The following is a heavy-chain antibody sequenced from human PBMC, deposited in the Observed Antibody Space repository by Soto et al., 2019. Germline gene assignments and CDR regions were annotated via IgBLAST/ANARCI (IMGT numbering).Heavy chain of an antibody. J-gene: IGHJ5*02. CDR1: GGTFSSYA. CDR2: IIPIFGTA. Sequence: SVKVSCKASGGTFSSYAISWVRQAPGQGLEWMGGIIPIFGTANYAQKFQGRVTITADESTSTAYMELSSLRSEDTAVYYCARDLRIAVAGTNWFDPWGQGTLVTVSS. CDR3: ARDLRIAVAGTNWFDP. D-gene: IGHD6-19*01. V-gene: IGHV1-69*13.